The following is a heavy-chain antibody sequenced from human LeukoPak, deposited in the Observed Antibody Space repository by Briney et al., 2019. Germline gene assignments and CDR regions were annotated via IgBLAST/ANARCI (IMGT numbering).Heavy chain of an antibody. J-gene: IGHJ4*02. CDR3: AREQGYYFDY. CDR1: GVSISSVGYY. CDR2: ISYSGNT. Sequence: SQTLSLTCTVSGVSISSVGYYWGWLRQPPGKGLEWIGSISYSGNTYYNPSLKSRVTISVDTSKNQFSLKLSSVTAADTAVYYCAREQGYYFDYWGQGTLVTVSS. V-gene: IGHV4-39*07.